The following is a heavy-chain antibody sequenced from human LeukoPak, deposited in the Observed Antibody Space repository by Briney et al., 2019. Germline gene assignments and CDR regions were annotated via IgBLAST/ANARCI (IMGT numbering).Heavy chain of an antibody. V-gene: IGHV3-21*01. CDR3: ARDSLYDSSGPAIDY. J-gene: IGHJ4*02. D-gene: IGHD3-22*01. CDR2: ISSSSSYI. CDR1: GFTFSSYS. Sequence: GGSLRPSCAASGFTFSSYSMNWVRQAPGKGLEWVSSISSSSSYIYYADSVKGRFTISRDNAKNSLYLQMNSLRAEDTAVYYCARDSLYDSSGPAIDYWGQGTLVTVSS.